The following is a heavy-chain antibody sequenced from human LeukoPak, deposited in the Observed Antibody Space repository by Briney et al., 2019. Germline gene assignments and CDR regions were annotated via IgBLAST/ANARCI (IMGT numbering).Heavy chain of an antibody. CDR2: IVVVSGNT. V-gene: IGHV1-58*02. J-gene: IGHJ4*02. Sequence: SVKVSCKASGFTFTSSAMQWVRQARGQRLEWIGWIVVVSGNTNYAQKFQERVTITRDMSTSTAYMELSSLRSEDTAVYYCAASLGAAVAISGLDYWGQGTLVTVSS. CDR1: GFTFTSSA. CDR3: AASLGAAVAISGLDY. D-gene: IGHD2-2*02.